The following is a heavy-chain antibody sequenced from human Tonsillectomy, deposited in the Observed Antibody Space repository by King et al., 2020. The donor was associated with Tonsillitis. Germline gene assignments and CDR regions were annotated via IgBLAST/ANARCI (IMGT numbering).Heavy chain of an antibody. CDR3: ARDLKKIYYYYGMDV. CDR1: GFTFSSYS. V-gene: IGHV3-48*02. Sequence: QLVQSGGGLVQPGGSLRLSCAASGFTFSSYSMNWVRQAPGKGLEWVSYISSSSSITYYADSVKGRFTISRDNAKNSLYLQMNRLRDEDTAVYYCARDLKKIYYYYGMDVWGQGTTVTVSS. CDR2: ISSSSSIT. J-gene: IGHJ6*02.